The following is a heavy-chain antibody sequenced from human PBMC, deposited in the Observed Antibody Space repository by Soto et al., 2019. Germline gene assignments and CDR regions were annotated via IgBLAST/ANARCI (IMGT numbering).Heavy chain of an antibody. V-gene: IGHV3-48*02. Sequence: EVQLVESGGGLVQPGGSLRLSCAASGFSFSDYSMNWVRQAPGKGLEWLAYICDGGGSIKYADSVEGRFTISRDNAKNSLDLELTSLRDEDTAVYYCSRDHRYALDIWG. CDR2: ICDGGGSI. J-gene: IGHJ3*02. CDR1: GFSFSDYS. CDR3: SRDHRYALDI.